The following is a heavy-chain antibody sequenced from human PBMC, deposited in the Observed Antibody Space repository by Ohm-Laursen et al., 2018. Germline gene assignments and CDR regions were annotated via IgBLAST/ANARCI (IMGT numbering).Heavy chain of an antibody. CDR1: GFTFSISG. V-gene: IGHV3-23*01. CDR2: ISVSGSST. Sequence: SLRLSCAASGFTFSISGMTWVRQAPGKGLEWVSGISVSGSSTDYADSVKGRLTISRDNSKNTLYLQMNSLRAEDTAVYYCAKPLGAFDIWGQGTMVTVSS. J-gene: IGHJ3*02. CDR3: AKPLGAFDI.